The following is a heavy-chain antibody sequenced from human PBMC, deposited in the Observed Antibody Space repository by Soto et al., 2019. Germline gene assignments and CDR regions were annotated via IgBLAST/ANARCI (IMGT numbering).Heavy chain of an antibody. J-gene: IGHJ6*02. CDR3: ARAGSSSFYYYYGMDV. CDR1: GYTFTGYY. V-gene: IGHV1-2*02. CDR2: INPNSGGT. Sequence: ASVKVSCKASGYTFTGYYMHWVRQAPGQGLEWMGWINPNSGGTNYAQKFQGRVTMTRDTSISTAYMELSRLRSDDTAVDYCARAGSSSFYYYYGMDVWGQGTTVTVSS. D-gene: IGHD6-13*01.